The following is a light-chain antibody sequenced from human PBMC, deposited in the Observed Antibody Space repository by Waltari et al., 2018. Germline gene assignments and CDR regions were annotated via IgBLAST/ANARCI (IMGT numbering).Light chain of an antibody. CDR1: QSVSDYY. Sequence: EIVLTQSPGTLSLSPGERATLSCRASQSVSDYYLAWYQQKPGQAPRRLIYSAYNRAAGVPERFSGSGSGTDVTLTISRLEPGDFAVYYCQQYGSSFPWTFGQGTKVEI. CDR3: QQYGSSFPWT. J-gene: IGKJ1*01. V-gene: IGKV3-20*01. CDR2: SAY.